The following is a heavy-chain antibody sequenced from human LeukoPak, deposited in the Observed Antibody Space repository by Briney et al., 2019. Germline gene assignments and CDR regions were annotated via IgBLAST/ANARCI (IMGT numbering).Heavy chain of an antibody. CDR1: GFTFSRHG. CDR3: AKDDAWLQYND. J-gene: IGHJ4*02. V-gene: IGHV3-23*01. D-gene: IGHD5-24*01. Sequence: RRGSLRLPCVASGFTFSRHGMNWVRQAPGKGLEWVSGISPSGDIKYYVDSVKGRFTVSRDNSKNTLYLQINSLRDEDTAVYYCAKDDAWLQYNDWGQGTLVTVSS. CDR2: ISPSGDIK.